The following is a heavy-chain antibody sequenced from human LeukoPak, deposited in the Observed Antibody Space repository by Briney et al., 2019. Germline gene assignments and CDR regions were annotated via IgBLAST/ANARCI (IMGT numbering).Heavy chain of an antibody. D-gene: IGHD1-1*01. CDR1: GFTFSSYG. CDR2: ISYDGSNK. J-gene: IGHJ4*02. Sequence: PGGSLRLSCAASGFTFSSYGMHWVRQAPGKGLEWVAVISYDGSNKYYADSVKGQFTFSRDNSKNTLYLQMNSLRAEDTAVYYCAKAYNSLFDYWGQGTLVTVSS. CDR3: AKAYNSLFDY. V-gene: IGHV3-30*18.